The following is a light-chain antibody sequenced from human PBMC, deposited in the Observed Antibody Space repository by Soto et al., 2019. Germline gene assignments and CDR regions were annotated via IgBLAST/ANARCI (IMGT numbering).Light chain of an antibody. J-gene: IGLJ3*02. V-gene: IGLV1-44*01. CDR1: SIGSKT. CDR3: AAWDDSLNGWV. Sequence: QSVLTQPPSASGTPVQRVTISCSGSSIGSKTVNWYQQLPGTAPKVLIYTNDQRPSGVPDRFSGSKSGTSASLAISGLQSEDEADYYCAAWDDSLNGWVFGGGTKLTVL. CDR2: TND.